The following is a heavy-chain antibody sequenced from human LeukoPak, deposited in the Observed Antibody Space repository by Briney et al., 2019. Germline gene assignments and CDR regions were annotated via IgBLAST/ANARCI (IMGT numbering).Heavy chain of an antibody. D-gene: IGHD3-22*01. CDR2: ISSSSSYI. V-gene: IGHV3-21*01. CDR3: ARDQLYDSSGYYFSRPSYDAFDI. Sequence: GGSLRLSCAASGFIFNSYSMNWVRQAPGKGLEWVSSISSSSSYIYYADSVKGRFTISRDNAKNSLYLQMNSLRAEDTAVYYCARDQLYDSSGYYFSRPSYDAFDIWGQGTMVTVSS. J-gene: IGHJ3*02. CDR1: GFIFNSYS.